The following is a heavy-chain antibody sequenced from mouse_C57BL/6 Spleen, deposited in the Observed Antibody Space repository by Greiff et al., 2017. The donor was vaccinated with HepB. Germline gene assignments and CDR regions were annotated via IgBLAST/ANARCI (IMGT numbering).Heavy chain of an antibody. V-gene: IGHV2-2*01. Sequence: VKLMESGPGLVQPSQCLSITCTVSGFSLTSYGVHWVRQSPGKGLEWLGVIWSGGSTDYNAAFISRLSISKDNSKSQVFFKMNSLQADDTAIYYCARSRLELTRRGYYAMDYWGQGTSVTVSS. CDR1: GFSLTSYG. D-gene: IGHD4-1*01. CDR3: ARSRLELTRRGYYAMDY. CDR2: IWSGGST. J-gene: IGHJ4*01.